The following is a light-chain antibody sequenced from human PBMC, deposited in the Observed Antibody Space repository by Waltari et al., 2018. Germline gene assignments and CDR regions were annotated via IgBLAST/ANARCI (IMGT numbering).Light chain of an antibody. CDR3: SSYTSSSTLV. CDR2: DVS. V-gene: IGLV2-14*03. CDR1: SSDVGGYNY. Sequence: QSALTQPASVSGSPGQSITTSCTRASSDVGGYNYFTCYQQHPGKAPKLIIYDVSNRPSGVSNRFSGSKSGNTASLTISGLQAEDEADYYCSSYTSSSTLVFGGGTKLTVL. J-gene: IGLJ2*01.